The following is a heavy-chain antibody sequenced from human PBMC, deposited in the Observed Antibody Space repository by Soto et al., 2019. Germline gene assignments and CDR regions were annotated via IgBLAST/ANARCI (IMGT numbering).Heavy chain of an antibody. CDR2: LYYAGNT. CDR1: GASLSSTGRF. CDR3: ATYITGLINWFDP. D-gene: IGHD6-19*01. V-gene: IGHV4-39*01. Sequence: PSETLSLTCAVSGASLSSTGRFWGWIRQPPGKGLEWIGSLYYAGNTYYNPSLKSRVTISVDPSKNQFSLKLTSVTAADTAIYYCATYITGLINWFDPWGQGTLVTVSS. J-gene: IGHJ5*02.